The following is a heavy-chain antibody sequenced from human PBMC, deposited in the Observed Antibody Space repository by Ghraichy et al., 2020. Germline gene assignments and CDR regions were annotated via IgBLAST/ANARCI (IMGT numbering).Heavy chain of an antibody. J-gene: IGHJ6*02. Sequence: GESLRLSCAASGFTFSSYWMSWVRQAPGKGLEWVANIKQDGSEKYYVDSVKGRFTISRDNAKNSLYLQMNSLRAEDTAVYYCARDEFSRMATFYYYGMDVWGQGTTVTVSS. CDR1: GFTFSSYW. CDR3: ARDEFSRMATFYYYGMDV. V-gene: IGHV3-7*01. CDR2: IKQDGSEK. D-gene: IGHD5-24*01.